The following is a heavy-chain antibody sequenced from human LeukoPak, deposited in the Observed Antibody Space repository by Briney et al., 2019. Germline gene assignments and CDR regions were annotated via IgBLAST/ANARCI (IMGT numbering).Heavy chain of an antibody. J-gene: IGHJ4*02. V-gene: IGHV1-46*01. CDR2: INPSGGST. D-gene: IGHD6-19*01. Sequence: GAAVKVSSKESGYSFTIYYMHWVRQALEQGVEWMGIINPSGGSTSYTQKFQGRVTMTRDTSTSTVYMELSSLRSEDTAVYYCARSYSSGPPHYWGQGTLVTVSS. CDR1: GYSFTIYY. CDR3: ARSYSSGPPHY.